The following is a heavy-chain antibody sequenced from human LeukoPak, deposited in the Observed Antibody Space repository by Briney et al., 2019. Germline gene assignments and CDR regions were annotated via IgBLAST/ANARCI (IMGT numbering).Heavy chain of an antibody. CDR1: GGSISSYY. CDR2: IYYSGST. V-gene: IGHV4-59*01. D-gene: IGHD3-10*01. CDR3: ARQYYYGSGRKIRYMDV. J-gene: IGHJ6*03. Sequence: SETLSLTCTVSGGSISSYYWSWIRQPPGKELEWIGYIYYSGSTNYNPPLKSRVTISVDTSKNQFSLKLSSVTAADTAVYYCARQYYYGSGRKIRYMDVWGKGTTVTICS.